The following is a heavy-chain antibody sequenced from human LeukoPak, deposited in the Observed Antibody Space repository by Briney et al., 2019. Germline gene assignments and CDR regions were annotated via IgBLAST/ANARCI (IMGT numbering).Heavy chain of an antibody. J-gene: IGHJ6*04. CDR2: INHSGST. CDR3: ARGRDTAMGYYYGMDV. D-gene: IGHD5-18*01. V-gene: IGHV4-34*01. Sequence: SETLSLTCAVYGGSFSGYYWSWIRQPPGKGLEWIGEINHSGSTNYNPSLKSRVTISVDTSKNQFSLKLSSVTAADTAVYYCARGRDTAMGYYYGMDVWGKGTTVTASS. CDR1: GGSFSGYY.